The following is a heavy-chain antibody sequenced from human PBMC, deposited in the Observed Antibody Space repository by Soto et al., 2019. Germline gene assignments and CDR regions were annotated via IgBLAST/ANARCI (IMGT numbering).Heavy chain of an antibody. Sequence: AGGSLRLSCAASGFTFTEYWMNWVRQAPGKGLEWVAYINIDGSEKNYVDSVKGRFTISRDNAKNSLYLQMNSLRVEDTAVYYCARTPRLLDSWGQGTQVTVSS. CDR1: GFTFTEYW. CDR2: INIDGSEK. D-gene: IGHD6-6*01. J-gene: IGHJ4*02. CDR3: ARTPRLLDS. V-gene: IGHV3-7*01.